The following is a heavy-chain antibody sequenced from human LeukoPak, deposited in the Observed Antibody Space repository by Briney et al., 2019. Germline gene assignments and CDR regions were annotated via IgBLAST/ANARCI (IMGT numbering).Heavy chain of an antibody. CDR2: IYSGGST. V-gene: IGHV3-53*01. Sequence: PGGSLRLSCAASGFTVSSNYMSWVRQAPGKGLEWVSVIYSGGSTYYADSVKGRFTISRDNSKNTLYLQMNSLRAEDTAVYYCAKDEGSSWYYFDYWGQGTLVTVS. J-gene: IGHJ4*02. CDR3: AKDEGSSWYYFDY. CDR1: GFTVSSNY. D-gene: IGHD6-13*01.